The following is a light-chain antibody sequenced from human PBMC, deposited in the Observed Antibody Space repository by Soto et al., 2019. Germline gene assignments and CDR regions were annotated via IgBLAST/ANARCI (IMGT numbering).Light chain of an antibody. Sequence: NFMLTQPHYVSESPGKTVTISCTGSSGSIASNYVQWYQQRPGSAPTTVIYEDNQRPSGVPDRFSGSIDSSSNSPSLTISGLKTEDEADYYCQSYDSSKPWVFRGGTQLPVL. CDR1: SGSIASNY. J-gene: IGLJ3*02. V-gene: IGLV6-57*02. CDR2: EDN. CDR3: QSYDSSKPWV.